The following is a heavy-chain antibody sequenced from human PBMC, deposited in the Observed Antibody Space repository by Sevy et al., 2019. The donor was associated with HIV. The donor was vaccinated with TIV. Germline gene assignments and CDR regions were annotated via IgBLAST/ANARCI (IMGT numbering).Heavy chain of an antibody. D-gene: IGHD3-22*01. J-gene: IGHJ4*02. CDR2: INYAGSTT. CDR3: ARSDDSSGYYNY. CDR1: GFTFSSYW. Sequence: GSLRLSCAASGFTFSSYWMHWVRQAPGKGLVWVSHINYAGSTTTYADSVKGRFTISRDNAKNTLYLQMNSLRAEDTAVYYCARSDDSSGYYNYWGQGTLVTVSS. V-gene: IGHV3-74*01.